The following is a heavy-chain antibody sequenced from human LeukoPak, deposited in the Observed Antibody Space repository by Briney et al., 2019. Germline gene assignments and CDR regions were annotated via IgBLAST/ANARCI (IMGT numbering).Heavy chain of an antibody. V-gene: IGHV4-34*01. CDR1: GGSFSGYY. J-gene: IGHJ4*02. CDR2: INHSGST. D-gene: IGHD5-18*01. CDR3: ARVDSYGNLNFDY. Sequence: SETLSLTCAVYGGSFSGYYWSWIRQPPGKGLEWIGEINHSGSTNYNPSLTSRVTISVDTSKNQFSLKLSSVTAADTAVYYCARVDSYGNLNFDYWGQGTLVTVSS.